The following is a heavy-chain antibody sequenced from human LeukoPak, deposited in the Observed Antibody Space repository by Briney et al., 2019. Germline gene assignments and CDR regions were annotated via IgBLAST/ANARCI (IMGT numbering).Heavy chain of an antibody. J-gene: IGHJ6*03. CDR1: GFTFSNYD. Sequence: GGSLRLSCAASGFTFSNYDMNWVRQAPGKGLEWVSYISSSTSTIYYADSVKGRFTISRDNAKNSLYLQMNSLRAEDTAVYYCATNSGPFLDTYYYYYMDVWGKGTTVTVSS. D-gene: IGHD3-10*01. CDR2: ISSSTSTI. V-gene: IGHV3-48*01. CDR3: ATNSGPFLDTYYYYYMDV.